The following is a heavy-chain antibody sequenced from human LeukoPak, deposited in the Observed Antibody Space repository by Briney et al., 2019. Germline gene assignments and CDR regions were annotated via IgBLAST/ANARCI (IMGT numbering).Heavy chain of an antibody. CDR1: GFTFSSYG. Sequence: GGSLRLSCAASGFTFSSYGMHWVRQAPGKGLEWVAVIWYDGSNKYYADSVKGRFTISRDNSKNTLYLQMNSLRAEDTAVYYCASSLGEFYFDYWGQRTLVTVSS. V-gene: IGHV3-33*01. J-gene: IGHJ4*02. CDR2: IWYDGSNK. CDR3: ASSLGEFYFDY. D-gene: IGHD3-10*01.